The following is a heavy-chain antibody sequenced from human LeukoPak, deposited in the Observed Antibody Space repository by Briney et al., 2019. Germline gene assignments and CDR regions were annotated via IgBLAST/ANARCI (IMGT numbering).Heavy chain of an antibody. J-gene: IGHJ4*02. V-gene: IGHV3-23*01. CDR1: GFTFSSYA. Sequence: PGGSLRLSCAASGFTFSSYAMNWVRQAPGKGLEWISSISGSGDNTYYADSVKGRFTISRDNSKNTLYLQMNSLRAEDTAVYYCAKHGFGVFGGYWGQGTLVTVSS. CDR3: AKHGFGVFGGY. D-gene: IGHD3-10*01. CDR2: ISGSGDNT.